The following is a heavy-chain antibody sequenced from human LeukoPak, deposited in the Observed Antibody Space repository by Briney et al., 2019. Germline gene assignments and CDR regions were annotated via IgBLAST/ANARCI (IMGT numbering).Heavy chain of an antibody. CDR3: ARDMGRYSGYDYDY. V-gene: IGHV1-2*02. D-gene: IGHD5-12*01. CDR1: GYTFTDYY. Sequence: VASVKVSCKTSGYTFTDYYLHWVRQAPGQGLEWVGWIHPNSGATHYAQKFQGRLTMTRDTSISTVYMELTRLTSDDTAVYYCARDMGRYSGYDYDYWGQGTLVTASS. CDR2: IHPNSGAT. J-gene: IGHJ4*02.